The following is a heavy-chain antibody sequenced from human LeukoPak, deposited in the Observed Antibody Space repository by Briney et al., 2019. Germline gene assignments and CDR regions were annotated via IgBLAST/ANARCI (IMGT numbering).Heavy chain of an antibody. CDR1: GGSISSSSYY. V-gene: IGHV4-39*07. Sequence: SETLSLTCTVSGGSISSSSYYWGWIRQPPGKGLEWIGSIYHSGSTYYNPSLKSRVTISVDTSKNQFSLKLSSVTAADTAVYYCARDIRYSSSWWGFDPWGQGTLVTVSS. D-gene: IGHD6-13*01. CDR3: ARDIRYSSSWWGFDP. J-gene: IGHJ5*02. CDR2: IYHSGST.